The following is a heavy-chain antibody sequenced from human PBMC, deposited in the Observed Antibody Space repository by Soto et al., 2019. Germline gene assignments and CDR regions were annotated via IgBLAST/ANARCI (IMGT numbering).Heavy chain of an antibody. D-gene: IGHD1-1*01. CDR1: GYSFTSYW. CDR3: ARGAGGSLQRTWFDP. Sequence: PGEPLKISCKGSGYSFTSYWIGWVRQMPGKGLEWMGIIYPGDSDTRYSPSFQGQVTISADKSISTAYLQWSSLKASDTAMYYCARGAGGSLQRTWFDPWGQGTLVTVSS. V-gene: IGHV5-51*01. CDR2: IYPGDSDT. J-gene: IGHJ5*02.